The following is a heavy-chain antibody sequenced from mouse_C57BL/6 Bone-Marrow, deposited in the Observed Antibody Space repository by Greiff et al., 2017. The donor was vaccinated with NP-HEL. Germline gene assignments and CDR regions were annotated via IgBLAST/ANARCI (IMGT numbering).Heavy chain of an antibody. V-gene: IGHV1-54*01. Sequence: VNVVESGAELVRPGTSVKVSCKASGYAFTNYLIEWVKQRPGQGLEWIGVINPGGGGTNYTEKFKGKATLTEDKSSSTAYMQLSSLTSEGAAVYFCARGGWLLQNFDYWGQGTTLTVSS. CDR1: GYAFTNYL. D-gene: IGHD2-3*01. CDR2: INPGGGGT. J-gene: IGHJ2*01. CDR3: ARGGWLLQNFDY.